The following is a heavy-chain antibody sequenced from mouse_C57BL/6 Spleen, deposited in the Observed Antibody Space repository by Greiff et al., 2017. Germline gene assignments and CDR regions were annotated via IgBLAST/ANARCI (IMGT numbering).Heavy chain of an antibody. J-gene: IGHJ1*03. Sequence: EVQRVESGGGLVKPGGSLKLSCAASGFTFSDYGMHWVRQAPEKGLEWVAYISSGSSTIYYADTVKGRFTISRDNAKNTLFLQMTSLRSEDTAMYYCARKTTVVATSYWYFDVWGTGTTVTVSS. CDR1: GFTFSDYG. CDR2: ISSGSSTI. CDR3: ARKTTVVATSYWYFDV. V-gene: IGHV5-17*01. D-gene: IGHD1-1*01.